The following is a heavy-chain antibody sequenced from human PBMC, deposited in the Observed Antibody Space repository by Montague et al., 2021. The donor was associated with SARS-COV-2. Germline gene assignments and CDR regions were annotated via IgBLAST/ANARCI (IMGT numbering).Heavy chain of an antibody. J-gene: IGHJ6*02. CDR2: IYSGGST. CDR3: ARDSYGMDV. CDR1: GFTFSSYA. Sequence: SLRLSCAASGFTFSSYAMSWVRQAPGKGLEWVSVIYSGGSTYYADSVKGRFTISRDNSKNTLYLQMNSLRDEDTAVYYCARDSYGMDVWGQGTTVTVSS. V-gene: IGHV3-66*02.